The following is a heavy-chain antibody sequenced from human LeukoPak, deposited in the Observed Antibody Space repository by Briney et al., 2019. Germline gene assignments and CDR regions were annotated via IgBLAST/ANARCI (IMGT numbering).Heavy chain of an antibody. D-gene: IGHD2-2*01. V-gene: IGHV3-48*04. Sequence: GGSLRLSCAASGFTFSSYSMNWVRQAPGKGLEWVSYISSSSSTTYYADSVKSRFTISRDNAKNSLYLQMNSLRAEDTAVYYCAREHLRYCTSTNCYHFDYWGQGTLVTVSS. CDR1: GFTFSSYS. CDR2: ISSSSSTT. J-gene: IGHJ4*02. CDR3: AREHLRYCTSTNCYHFDY.